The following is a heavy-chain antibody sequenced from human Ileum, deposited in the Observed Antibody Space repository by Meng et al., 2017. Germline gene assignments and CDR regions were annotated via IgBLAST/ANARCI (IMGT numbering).Heavy chain of an antibody. V-gene: IGHV3-30*01. Sequence: GGSLRLSCAASGFTFSNAWMSWVRQAPGKGLEWVAVISYDGSNKYYADSVKGRFTISRDNSKNTLYLQMNSLRAEDTAVYYCARVRDLGTYQGGGWYGDYYYYGMDVWGQGTTVTVSS. CDR3: ARVRDLGTYQGGGWYGDYYYYGMDV. CDR2: ISYDGSNK. J-gene: IGHJ6*02. CDR1: GFTFSNAW. D-gene: IGHD6-19*01.